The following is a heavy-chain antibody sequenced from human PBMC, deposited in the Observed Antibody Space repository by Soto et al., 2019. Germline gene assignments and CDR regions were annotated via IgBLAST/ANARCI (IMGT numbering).Heavy chain of an antibody. J-gene: IGHJ4*02. V-gene: IGHV3-7*03. CDR1: GFTFSSYW. D-gene: IGHD5-12*01. CDR2: IKQDGSEK. CDR3: ASYLSGYGPYYFDY. Sequence: GESLRLSCAASGFTFSSYWMSWVRQAPGKGLEWVANIKQDGSEKYYVDSVKGRFTISRDNAKNSLYLQMNSLRAEDTAVYYCASYLSGYGPYYFDYWGQGTLVGVSS.